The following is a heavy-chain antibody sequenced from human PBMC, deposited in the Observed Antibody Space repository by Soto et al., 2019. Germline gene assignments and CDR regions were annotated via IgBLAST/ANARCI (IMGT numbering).Heavy chain of an antibody. CDR1: GITFGNRA. D-gene: IGHD3-10*01. J-gene: IGHJ4*02. V-gene: IGHV3-23*01. CDR3: ARGSKESYPGSRIFDF. Sequence: GSLRLSCVASGITFGNRAMSWVRQAPGEGLEWVSAITDTGGDAKYADSVRGRFAISRDNSKNTLYLQMSSLRAEDSAVYYCARGSKESYPGSRIFDFWGRGTLVTVSS. CDR2: ITDTGGDA.